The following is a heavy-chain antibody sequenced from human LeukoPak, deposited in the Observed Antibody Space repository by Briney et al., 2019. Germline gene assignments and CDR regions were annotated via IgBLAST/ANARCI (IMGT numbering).Heavy chain of an antibody. Sequence: ASVKVSCKASGGTFSSYAISWVRQAPGQGLEWMGGIIPIFGTANYAQKFQGRVTITADKSTSTAYMELSSLRSEDTAVYYCARELLRKYYFDYWGQGTLVTVSS. CDR1: GGTFSSYA. CDR2: IIPIFGTA. V-gene: IGHV1-69*06. J-gene: IGHJ4*02. CDR3: ARELLRKYYFDY.